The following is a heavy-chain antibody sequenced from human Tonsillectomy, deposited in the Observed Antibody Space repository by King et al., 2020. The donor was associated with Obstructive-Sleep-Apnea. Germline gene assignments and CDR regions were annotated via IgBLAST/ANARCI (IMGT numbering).Heavy chain of an antibody. CDR3: ARVNPIDAAGAPYFDR. D-gene: IGHD6-19*01. CDR2: ITAYKGDT. J-gene: IGHJ4*02. V-gene: IGHV1-18*01. CDR1: GYSFSSYG. Sequence: LQLVQSGVEVKTPGASVKVSCKASGYSFSSYGIAWVRQAPGQGLEWMGWITAYKGDTNYAQKFQGRVTMAADTSTTTAHMEVRRLRSDDTAIYYCARVNPIDAAGAPYFDRWGQGTLVIVSS.